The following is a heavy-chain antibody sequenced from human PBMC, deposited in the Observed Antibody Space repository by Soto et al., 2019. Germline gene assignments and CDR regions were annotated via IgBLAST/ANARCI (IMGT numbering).Heavy chain of an antibody. J-gene: IGHJ4*02. CDR3: ARDSFWTYYYDSSGYYYFDY. CDR2: ISSSSSYI. Sequence: GGSLRLSCAASGFTFSSYSMNWVRQAPGKGLEWVSSISSSSSYIYYADSVKGRFTISRDNAKSSPYLQMNSLRAEDTAVYYCARDSFWTYYYDSSGYYYFDYWGQGTLVTVSS. D-gene: IGHD3-22*01. CDR1: GFTFSSYS. V-gene: IGHV3-21*01.